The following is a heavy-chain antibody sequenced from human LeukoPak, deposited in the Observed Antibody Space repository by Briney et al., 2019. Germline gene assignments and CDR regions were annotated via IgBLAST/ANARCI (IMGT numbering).Heavy chain of an antibody. CDR1: GGSVSSGSYY. CDR3: AREFSSGWSGSVRHPFDI. D-gene: IGHD6-19*01. J-gene: IGHJ3*02. CDR2: IYYSGST. Sequence: SETLSLTCTVSGGSVSSGSYYWSWIRQPPGKGLEWIGYIYYSGSTNYNPSLKSRVTISLDTSKNQFSLSLSSVTAADTAVYYCAREFSSGWSGSVRHPFDIWGQGTMVTVSS. V-gene: IGHV4-61*01.